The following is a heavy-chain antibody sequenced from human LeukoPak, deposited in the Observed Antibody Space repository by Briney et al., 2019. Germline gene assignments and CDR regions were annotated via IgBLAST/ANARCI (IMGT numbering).Heavy chain of an antibody. CDR3: TRDLMDYDVSTGLHHYYMDV. CDR2: INGDGRNI. V-gene: IGHV3-74*01. J-gene: IGHJ6*02. D-gene: IGHD3-9*01. CDR1: GFTFSSYW. Sequence: GGSLRLSCVASGFTFSSYWMHWVRQDPRKGLVWVSRINGDGRNINYANSVRGRFTISKDNAKNTLYLQMNTLRVEDTAVYYCTRDLMDYDVSTGLHHYYMDVWGQGTTVTVSS.